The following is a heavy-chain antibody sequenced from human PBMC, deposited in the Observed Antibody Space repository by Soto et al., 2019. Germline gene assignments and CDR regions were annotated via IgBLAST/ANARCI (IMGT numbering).Heavy chain of an antibody. Sequence: SETLSLTCTVSGGSISSGDYYWSWIRQPPGKGLEWIGYIYYSGSTYYNPSLKSRVTISVDTSKNQFSLKLSSVTAADTAVYYCARDSAVAGRYYFDYWGQGTLVTVSS. J-gene: IGHJ4*02. CDR1: GGSISSGDYY. CDR3: ARDSAVAGRYYFDY. V-gene: IGHV4-30-4*01. CDR2: IYYSGST. D-gene: IGHD6-19*01.